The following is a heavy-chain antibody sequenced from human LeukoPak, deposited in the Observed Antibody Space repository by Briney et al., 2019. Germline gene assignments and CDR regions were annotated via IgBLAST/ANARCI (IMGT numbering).Heavy chain of an antibody. V-gene: IGHV4-59*01. CDR2: IYYSGST. CDR1: GGSISSYY. CDR3: ARQELLPPYYYMDV. Sequence: SETLSLTCTVSGGSISSYYWSWIRQPPGKGLEWIGYIYYSGSTNYNPFLKSRVTISVDTSKNQFSLKLSSVTAADTAVYYCARQELLPPYYYMDVWGKGTTVTVSS. D-gene: IGHD1-26*01. J-gene: IGHJ6*03.